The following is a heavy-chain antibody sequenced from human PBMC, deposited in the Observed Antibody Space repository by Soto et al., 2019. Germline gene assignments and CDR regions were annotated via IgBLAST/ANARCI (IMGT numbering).Heavy chain of an antibody. CDR3: AKDSVVLVRGLTIYGMDV. J-gene: IGHJ6*02. V-gene: IGHV3-23*01. D-gene: IGHD3-10*01. Sequence: QPGGSLRLSCAASGFTFSSYAMVWVRQAPGKGLEWVSAISSSGISTYYADSVKGRFTISRDNSKDTLYLQVNSLRAEDTAVYYCAKDSVVLVRGLTIYGMDVWGQGTTVTVSS. CDR1: GFTFSSYA. CDR2: ISSSGIST.